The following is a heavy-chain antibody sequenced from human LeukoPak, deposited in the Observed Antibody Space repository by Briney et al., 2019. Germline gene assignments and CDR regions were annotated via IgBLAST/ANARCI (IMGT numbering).Heavy chain of an antibody. V-gene: IGHV1-8*03. Sequence: ASVKVSCKASGYTFASYGISWVRQAPGQGLEWMGWISAYNGNTGYAQKFQGRVTITRNTSISTAYMELSSLRSEDTAVYYCARGHSELAAAAGALASFGWFDPWGQGTLVTVSS. CDR1: GYTFASYG. D-gene: IGHD6-13*01. CDR2: ISAYNGNT. CDR3: ARGHSELAAAAGALASFGWFDP. J-gene: IGHJ5*02.